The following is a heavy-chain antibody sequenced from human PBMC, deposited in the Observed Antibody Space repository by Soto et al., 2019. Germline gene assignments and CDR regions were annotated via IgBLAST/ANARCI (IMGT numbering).Heavy chain of an antibody. J-gene: IGHJ4*02. CDR3: ATSRRYCTNGVCYRRAFDY. CDR2: INHSGST. Sequence: PSETLSLTCAVYGGSFSGYYWSWMRQPPGKGLEWIGEINHSGSTNYNPSLKSRVTISVDTSKNQFSLKLSSVTAADTAVYYCATSRRYCTNGVCYRRAFDYWGQGTLVTVSS. D-gene: IGHD2-8*01. CDR1: GGSFSGYY. V-gene: IGHV4-34*01.